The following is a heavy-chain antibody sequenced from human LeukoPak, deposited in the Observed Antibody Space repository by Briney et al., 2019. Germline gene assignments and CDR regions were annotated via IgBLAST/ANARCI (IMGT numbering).Heavy chain of an antibody. CDR1: GLTFRNSA. Sequence: GGSLTLSRAASGLTFRNSAMSCVRQAPGTGLEWVSSIGGHVHSTYYADSVIGRFTISRDDSKNTLYLQMNSLRADDTAIYYCANHRTPDRYHWNYFDYWGQGTLVTVSS. J-gene: IGHJ4*02. D-gene: IGHD1-20*01. V-gene: IGHV3-23*01. CDR2: IGGHVHST. CDR3: ANHRTPDRYHWNYFDY.